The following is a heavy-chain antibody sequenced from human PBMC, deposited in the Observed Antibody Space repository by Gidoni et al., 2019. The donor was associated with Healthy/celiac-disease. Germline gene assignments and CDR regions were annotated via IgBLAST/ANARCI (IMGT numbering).Heavy chain of an antibody. CDR2: ISYDGSNK. CDR1: GFTFSSYD. J-gene: IGHJ3*02. D-gene: IGHD4-17*01. CDR3: ARDRLRGVFDI. Sequence: QAQLVESGGGVVQPGRSLRLSCAAAGFTFSSYDMHWVRQAPGKGLACVAIISYDGSNKYYADSGKGRFTISRDNSKNTLYLQMNSLRAEDTAVYYCARDRLRGVFDIWGQGTMVTVSS. V-gene: IGHV3-30-3*01.